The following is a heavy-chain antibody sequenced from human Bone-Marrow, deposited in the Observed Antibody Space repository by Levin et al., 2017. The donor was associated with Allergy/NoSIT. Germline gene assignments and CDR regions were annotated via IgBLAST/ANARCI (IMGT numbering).Heavy chain of an antibody. CDR2: IYNTGNS. J-gene: IGHJ4*02. CDR1: GGSMSNYY. V-gene: IGHV4-59*01. Sequence: KSSETLSLTCTVSGGSMSNYYWTWMRQPPGKGLEWIATIYNTGNSKYKPSLKSRVTTSIDTSKRHFSLNLNSVTAADTAVYFCARAATRSPTRDVADRFFDYWGQGTLVTVSS. CDR3: ARAATRSPTRDVADRFFDY. D-gene: IGHD6-19*01.